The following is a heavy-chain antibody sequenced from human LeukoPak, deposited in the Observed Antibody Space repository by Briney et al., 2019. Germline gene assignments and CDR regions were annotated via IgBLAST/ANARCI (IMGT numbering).Heavy chain of an antibody. J-gene: IGHJ4*02. CDR1: GYTFTGYY. Sequence: ASVKVSCKASGYTFTGYYMHWVRQAPGQGLEWMRWINPNSGGTNYAQKFQGRVTMTRDTSISTAYMELRSLRSDDTAVYYCARTLAKDGYNSYFDYWGQGTLVTVSS. V-gene: IGHV1-2*02. CDR2: INPNSGGT. D-gene: IGHD5-24*01. CDR3: ARTLAKDGYNSYFDY.